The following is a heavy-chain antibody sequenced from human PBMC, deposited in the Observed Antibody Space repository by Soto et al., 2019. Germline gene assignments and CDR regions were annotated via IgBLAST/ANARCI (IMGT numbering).Heavy chain of an antibody. CDR2: IYSTGNT. CDR3: ASRIGATETFDY. J-gene: IGHJ4*02. CDR1: GDSIRSSSY. Sequence: SETLSLTCTVSGDSIRSSSYWGWIRQPPGKGLEWIGSIYSTGNTYYNPSLNSQVTISVDTSKNQFSLTVISVTAADTAVYYCASRIGATETFDYWGQGTLVTVSS. V-gene: IGHV4-38-2*02. D-gene: IGHD5-12*01.